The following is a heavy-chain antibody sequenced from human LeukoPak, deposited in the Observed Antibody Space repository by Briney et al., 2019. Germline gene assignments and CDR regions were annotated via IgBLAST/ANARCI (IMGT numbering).Heavy chain of an antibody. J-gene: IGHJ6*03. CDR2: ISAYNGNT. V-gene: IGHV1-18*01. D-gene: IGHD2-2*01. CDR3: ARAVVPAARGFYYYYYYMDV. CDR1: GYTFTSYG. Sequence: ASVKVSCKASGYTFTSYGISWVRQAPGQGLEWMGWISAYNGNTNYAQKLQGRVTMTTDTSTSTAYMELRSLRSDDTAVYYCARAVVPAARGFYYYYYYMDVWGKGTTVTVSS.